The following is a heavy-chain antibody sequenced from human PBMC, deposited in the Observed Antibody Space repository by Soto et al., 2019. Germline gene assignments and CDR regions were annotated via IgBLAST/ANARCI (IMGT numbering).Heavy chain of an antibody. Sequence: LSLTCNVAGSSISPYYWSWIRQPPGRGLEWIGNIYYRGSTTYNPSLKSRVIISADSSKKQLSLRLNSVTAADTAVYYCARVGGYYGDFPNFDYWGQGTLVTVSS. CDR1: GSSISPYY. J-gene: IGHJ4*02. D-gene: IGHD4-17*01. CDR3: ARVGGYYGDFPNFDY. CDR2: IYYRGST. V-gene: IGHV4-59*13.